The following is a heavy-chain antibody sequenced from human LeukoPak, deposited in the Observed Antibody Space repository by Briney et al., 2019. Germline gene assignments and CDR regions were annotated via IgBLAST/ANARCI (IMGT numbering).Heavy chain of an antibody. D-gene: IGHD6-13*01. CDR1: GGSFGGYY. Sequence: SETLSLTCAVYGGSFGGYYWGWLRQPPGKGLEWIGEINHSGSTNYNPSLKSRVTISVDTSKNQFSLKLSSVTAADTAVYYCARDLLGLAAAGTSDAFDIWGQGTMVTVSS. V-gene: IGHV4-34*01. CDR3: ARDLLGLAAAGTSDAFDI. J-gene: IGHJ3*02. CDR2: INHSGST.